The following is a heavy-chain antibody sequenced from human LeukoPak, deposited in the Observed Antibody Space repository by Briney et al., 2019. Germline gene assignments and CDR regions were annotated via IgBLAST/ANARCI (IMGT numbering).Heavy chain of an antibody. CDR3: ARVGGCNSTSCYSFDY. Sequence: ASVKVSCKASGYTFTGYYMHWVRQAPGQGLEWMGWINPNSGGTNYAQKFQGKVTMTRDTSISTAYMELSGLRSDDTAVYYCARVGGCNSTSCYSFDYWGQGTLVTVSS. V-gene: IGHV1-2*02. CDR1: GYTFTGYY. J-gene: IGHJ4*02. D-gene: IGHD2-2*01. CDR2: INPNSGGT.